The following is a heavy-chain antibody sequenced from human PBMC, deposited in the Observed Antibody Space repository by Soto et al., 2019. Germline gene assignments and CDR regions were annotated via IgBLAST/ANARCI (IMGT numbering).Heavy chain of an antibody. CDR3: ARQWLARRTDGVDI. D-gene: IGHD6-19*01. CDR2: INAGNGNT. V-gene: IGHV1-3*01. CDR1: GYTFTSYA. Sequence: ASVKVSCKASGYTFTSYAMHWVRQAPGQRLEWMGWINAGNGNTKYSQKFQGRVTITRDTSASTAYMELSSLRSEDTAVYYCARQWLARRTDGVDIWGQGTMVTVSS. J-gene: IGHJ3*02.